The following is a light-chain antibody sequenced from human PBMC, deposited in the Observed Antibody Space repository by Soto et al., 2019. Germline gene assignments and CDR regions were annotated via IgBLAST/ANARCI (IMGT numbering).Light chain of an antibody. V-gene: IGLV2-14*01. CDR1: TSDVGGYNY. J-gene: IGLJ1*01. CDR3: GSYTGSITYV. CDR2: EVT. Sequence: QPVLTQPASVSGSLGQSITLSCTGTTSDVGGYNYVSWYQQHPGKAPILMIYEVTNRPSGVSNRFSGSKSGNTASLTISGLQVEDEAEYYCGSYTGSITYVFGTGTKLTVL.